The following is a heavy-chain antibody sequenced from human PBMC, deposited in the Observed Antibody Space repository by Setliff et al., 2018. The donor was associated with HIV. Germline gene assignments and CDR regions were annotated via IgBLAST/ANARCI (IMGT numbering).Heavy chain of an antibody. V-gene: IGHV4-38-2*02. Sequence: PSETLSLTCTVSGYSISSGYYWGWIRQPPGKGLEWIGSIYHSGSTYYNPPLKSRVTISVDTSKNQCSLKLSSVTAADTAVYYCARDAAAAGMGYWGQGTLVTVSS. CDR1: GYSISSGYY. CDR3: ARDAAAAGMGY. J-gene: IGHJ4*02. D-gene: IGHD6-13*01. CDR2: IYHSGST.